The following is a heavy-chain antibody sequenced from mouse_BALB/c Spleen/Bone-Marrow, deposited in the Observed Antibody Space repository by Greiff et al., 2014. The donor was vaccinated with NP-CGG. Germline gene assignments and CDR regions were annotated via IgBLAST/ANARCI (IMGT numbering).Heavy chain of an antibody. CDR3: ARSLYGYDWYFDV. Sequence: EVQLQQSGPELVKPGASVKMSCKASGYTFTSYVIHWVKQKPGQGLEWIGNINPYNDGTKYNEKFKGKATLTSDKSSSTAYMELSSLTSEDSAVYYCARSLYGYDWYFDVWGAGTTVTVSP. V-gene: IGHV1-14*01. CDR2: INPYNDGT. D-gene: IGHD2-2*01. J-gene: IGHJ1*01. CDR1: GYTFTSYV.